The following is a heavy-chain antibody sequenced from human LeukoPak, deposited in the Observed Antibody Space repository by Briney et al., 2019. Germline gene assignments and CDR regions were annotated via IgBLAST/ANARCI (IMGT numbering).Heavy chain of an antibody. CDR3: ARVNASERAAYYFDY. CDR1: GGSIISGDNY. Sequence: SETLSLTCTVSGGSIISGDNYWSWIRQPPGKGLEWIGNIYYSGSTNYNPSLKSRVTMSVDTSKNQFSLKLTSLTAADTAVYYCARVNASERAAYYFDYWGQGTLVTVSS. CDR2: IYYSGST. J-gene: IGHJ4*02. V-gene: IGHV4-30-4*01. D-gene: IGHD1-14*01.